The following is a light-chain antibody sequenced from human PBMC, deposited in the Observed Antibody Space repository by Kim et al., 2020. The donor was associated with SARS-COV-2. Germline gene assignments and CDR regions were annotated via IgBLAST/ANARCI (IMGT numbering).Light chain of an antibody. Sequence: SYELTQPPSVSVSPGQTASITCSGDELGDKYVCWYQKKPGQSPVLVIYQDSKRPSGIPERFSGSNSGNTATLTISGTQSMDEADYYCQAWDSSLWVFGGG. J-gene: IGLJ3*02. V-gene: IGLV3-1*01. CDR1: ELGDKY. CDR2: QDS. CDR3: QAWDSSLWV.